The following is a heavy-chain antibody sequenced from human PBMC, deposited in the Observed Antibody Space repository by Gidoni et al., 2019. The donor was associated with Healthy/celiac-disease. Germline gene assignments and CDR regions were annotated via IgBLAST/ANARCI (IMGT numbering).Heavy chain of an antibody. CDR3: AKTGTTGPFDY. CDR2: ISWNSGSI. D-gene: IGHD1-7*01. J-gene: IGHJ4*02. Sequence: EVQLVESGGGLLQPGRSLRLSCAASGFTFDDYAMHWVRQAPGKGLEWVSVISWNSGSIGYAASVKGRFTISRDNAKNPLYLQMNSLSAEDTALYYCAKTGTTGPFDYWGQGTLVTVSS. CDR1: GFTFDDYA. V-gene: IGHV3-9*01.